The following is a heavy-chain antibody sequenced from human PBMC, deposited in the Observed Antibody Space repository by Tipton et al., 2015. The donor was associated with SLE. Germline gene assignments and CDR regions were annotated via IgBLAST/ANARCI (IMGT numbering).Heavy chain of an antibody. J-gene: IGHJ4*02. CDR1: GSSFRSYA. CDR3: ARDRVMVVGSSGAYFAR. V-gene: IGHV3-30*04. D-gene: IGHD2-21*01. CDR2: ISFDGNSE. Sequence: RSLRLSCAVSGSSFRSYAMHWVRQAPGKGLEWVALISFDGNSEKYADSVKGRFTISRDNSKNTLSLQMKSLTTEDSAVYFCARDRVMVVGSSGAYFARWGQGTLVTVSS.